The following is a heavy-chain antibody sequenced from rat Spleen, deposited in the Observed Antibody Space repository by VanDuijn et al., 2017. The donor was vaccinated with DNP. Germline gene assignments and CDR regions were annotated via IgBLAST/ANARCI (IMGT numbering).Heavy chain of an antibody. CDR1: GFTFSNYG. D-gene: IGHD4-3*01. Sequence: EVQLVESGGGLVQPGRSLKLSCAVSGFTFSNYGMHWLRQAPTKGLEWVAYIRYDGGTTFYGDSVKGRFTISRDNAKSTLYLQMNSLRSEDMATYYCVRWNSGHFDYWGQGVMVTVSS. J-gene: IGHJ2*01. CDR2: IRYDGGTT. CDR3: VRWNSGHFDY. V-gene: IGHV5-19*01.